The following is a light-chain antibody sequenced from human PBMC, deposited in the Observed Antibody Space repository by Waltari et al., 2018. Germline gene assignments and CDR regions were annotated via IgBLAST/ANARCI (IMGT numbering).Light chain of an antibody. CDR2: YDS. V-gene: IGLV3-21*04. CDR3: QVWDFTQGV. CDR1: SLGTKT. J-gene: IGLJ3*02. Sequence: SYVLNQPPSVSVAPGKTARISCGGTSLGTKTVPWYQQKPGQAPVLVIHYDSGRPSGIPERFSGSTSGNTATLTIKWVEAGDEAEYFCQVWDFTQGVFGGGTKLTVL.